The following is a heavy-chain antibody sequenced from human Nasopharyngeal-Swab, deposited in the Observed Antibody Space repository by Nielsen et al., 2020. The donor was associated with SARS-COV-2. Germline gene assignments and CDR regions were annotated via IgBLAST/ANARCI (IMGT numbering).Heavy chain of an antibody. D-gene: IGHD3-22*01. CDR3: ARQPDRYYYDSSGYSDY. V-gene: IGHV4-4*02. CDR2: IYHSGST. Sequence: WIRQPPGKGLEWIGEIYHSGSTNYNPSLKSRVTISVDKSKNQFSLKLSSMTAADTAVYYCARQPDRYYYDSSGYSDYWGQGTLVTVSS. J-gene: IGHJ4*02.